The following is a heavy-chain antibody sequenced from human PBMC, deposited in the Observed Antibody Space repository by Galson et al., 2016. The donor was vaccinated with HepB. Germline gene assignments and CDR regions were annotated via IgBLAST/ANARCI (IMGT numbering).Heavy chain of an antibody. Sequence: SLRLSCAASEFTVSSNYMSWVRQAPGKGLEWVSVIHSGGTTYYADSVKGRFTISRDNSKNTLYLQMNSLRAEDTAVYYCARDQGNYYYYGMDVWGQGTTVTVSS. CDR3: ARDQGNYYYYGMDV. CDR2: IHSGGTT. J-gene: IGHJ6*02. CDR1: EFTVSSNY. V-gene: IGHV3-53*01.